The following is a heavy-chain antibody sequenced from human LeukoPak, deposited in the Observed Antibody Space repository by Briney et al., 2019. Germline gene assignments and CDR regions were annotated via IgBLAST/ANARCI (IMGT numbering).Heavy chain of an antibody. CDR3: AREALPGYWSSTTCAFDY. V-gene: IGHV3-30-3*01. CDR2: ISYDGSNK. Sequence: GRSLRLSCAASGFTFSSYAMHWVRQAPGKGLEWVAVISYDGSNKYYADSVKGRFTISRDNSKNTLYLQMNSLRAEDTAVYYCAREALPGYWSSTTCAFDYWGQGTLVTVSS. J-gene: IGHJ4*02. CDR1: GFTFSSYA. D-gene: IGHD2-2*01.